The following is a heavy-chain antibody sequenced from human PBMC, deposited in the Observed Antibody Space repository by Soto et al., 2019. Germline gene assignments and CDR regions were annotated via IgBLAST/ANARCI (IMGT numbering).Heavy chain of an antibody. CDR3: ARQVEDYDILTGYYRPRSIIDY. CDR2: ISAYNGNT. D-gene: IGHD3-9*01. CDR1: GYTFTSYG. Sequence: QVQLVQSGAEVKKPGASVKVSCKASGYTFTSYGISWVRQAPGQGLEWMGWISAYNGNTNYAQKLQGRVTMTTDTSTSTAYMELRSLRSDDTAVYYCARQVEDYDILTGYYRPRSIIDYWGQGTLVTVSS. V-gene: IGHV1-18*01. J-gene: IGHJ4*02.